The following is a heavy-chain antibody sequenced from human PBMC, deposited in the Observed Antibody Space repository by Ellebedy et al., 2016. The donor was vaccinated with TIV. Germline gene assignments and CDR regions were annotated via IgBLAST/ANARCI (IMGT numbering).Heavy chain of an antibody. CDR1: GFPFSSYW. Sequence: GESLKISCAASGFPFSSYWMHWVRQAPGKGLVWVSRINSDGSSTSYADSVKGRFTISRDNAKNTLYLQMNSLRAEDTAVYYCARVVSSSWFDPWGQGTLVTVSS. CDR3: ARVVSSSWFDP. D-gene: IGHD6-13*01. J-gene: IGHJ5*02. CDR2: INSDGSST. V-gene: IGHV3-74*01.